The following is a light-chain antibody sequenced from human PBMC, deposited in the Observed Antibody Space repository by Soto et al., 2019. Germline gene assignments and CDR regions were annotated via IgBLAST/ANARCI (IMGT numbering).Light chain of an antibody. CDR2: DSN. V-gene: IGLV1-40*01. Sequence: QSVLTQPPSVSGAPGQRVTISCTGTSSNIGAGQDVHWYQQLPGAAPKFLISDSNNRASGVPDRFSVSKSGASASLAITGLRAEDEGDYFCQSYGTSLSGLDVFGTGTKVTVL. J-gene: IGLJ1*01. CDR1: SSNIGAGQD. CDR3: QSYGTSLSGLDV.